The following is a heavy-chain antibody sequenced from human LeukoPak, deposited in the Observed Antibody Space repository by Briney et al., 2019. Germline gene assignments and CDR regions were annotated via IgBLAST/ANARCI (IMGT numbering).Heavy chain of an antibody. CDR3: ASLAGYFDS. CDR2: IYSGGDT. V-gene: IGHV3-53*01. Sequence: GGSLRLSCAASGFTFDDYAMHWVRQAPGKGLEWVSVIYSGGDTYYADSVKGRFSVSRDISKNTLYLQMNSLRAEDTAVYYCASLAGYFDSWGQGTLVTVSS. J-gene: IGHJ4*02. CDR1: GFTFDDYA.